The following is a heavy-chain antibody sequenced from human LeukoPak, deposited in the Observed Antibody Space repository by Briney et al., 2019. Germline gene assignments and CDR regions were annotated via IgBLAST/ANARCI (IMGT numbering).Heavy chain of an antibody. Sequence: ASVKVSCKASGYTFTCYDINWVRQATGQGLEWMGWMNPNSGNTGYAQKFQGRVTMTRNTSISTAYMELSSLRSEDTAVYYCARGYRAYYDSSGYSDYWGQGTLVTVSS. D-gene: IGHD3-22*01. CDR2: MNPNSGNT. CDR3: ARGYRAYYDSSGYSDY. CDR1: GYTFTCYD. J-gene: IGHJ4*02. V-gene: IGHV1-8*01.